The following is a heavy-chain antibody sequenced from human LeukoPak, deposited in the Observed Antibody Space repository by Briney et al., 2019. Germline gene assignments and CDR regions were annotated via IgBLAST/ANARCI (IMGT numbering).Heavy chain of an antibody. V-gene: IGHV3-21*01. CDR3: AKGAPTDY. CDR2: INNDGSYI. J-gene: IGHJ4*02. Sequence: PGGSLRLSCAASGFIFSNSAMNWVRQAPGKGLEWVSSINNDGSYIYYAGSVKGRFTISRDNAKNSLYLRLNSLRVGDTAVYYCAKGAPTDYWGQGTLVTVSS. CDR1: GFIFSNSA.